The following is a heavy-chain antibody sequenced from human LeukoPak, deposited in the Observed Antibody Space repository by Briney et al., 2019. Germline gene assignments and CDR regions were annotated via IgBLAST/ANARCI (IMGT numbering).Heavy chain of an antibody. CDR2: ISSSSSYI. CDR3: ARDPHCSSTSCFFDY. CDR1: GFTFSSYS. V-gene: IGHV3-21*01. Sequence: GGSLRLSCAASGFTFSSYSMNWVRQAPGKGLEWVSSISSSSSYIYYADSVKGRFTISKDNAKNSLYLQMNSLRAEDTAVYYCARDPHCSSTSCFFDYWGQGTLVTVSS. D-gene: IGHD2-2*01. J-gene: IGHJ4*02.